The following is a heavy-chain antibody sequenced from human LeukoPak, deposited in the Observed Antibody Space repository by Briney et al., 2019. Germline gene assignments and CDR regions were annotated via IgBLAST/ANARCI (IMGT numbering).Heavy chain of an antibody. CDR1: GFTFSTYA. CDR3: GARPGEVAVPYDY. CDR2: ISGSGRFT. Sequence: PGGSLRLSCAASGFTFSTYAMTWVRQAPGKGLEWVSVISGSGRFTYYADSVKGRFTISRDNSKNTLYLQMHSLRAEDTAVYYCGARPGEVAVPYDYWGQGTLVTVSS. J-gene: IGHJ4*02. V-gene: IGHV3-23*01. D-gene: IGHD2-15*01.